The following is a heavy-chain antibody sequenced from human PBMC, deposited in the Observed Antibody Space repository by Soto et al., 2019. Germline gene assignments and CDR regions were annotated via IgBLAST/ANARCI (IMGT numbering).Heavy chain of an antibody. D-gene: IGHD3-22*01. J-gene: IGHJ6*02. V-gene: IGHV4-31*03. Sequence: LSLTCTVSGGSISSGGYYWSWIRQHPGKGLEWIGYIYYSGSTYYNPSLKSRVTISVDTSKNQFSLKLSSVTAADTAVYYCARVPDYYDSSGYPRYYYYGMDVWGQGTTVTVSS. CDR1: GGSISSGGYY. CDR3: ARVPDYYDSSGYPRYYYYGMDV. CDR2: IYYSGST.